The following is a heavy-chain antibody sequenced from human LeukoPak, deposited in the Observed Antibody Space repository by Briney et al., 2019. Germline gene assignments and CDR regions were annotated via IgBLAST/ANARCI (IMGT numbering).Heavy chain of an antibody. CDR2: ISSSGSTI. Sequence: GESLRLSCAASGFTFSSYEMNWVRQAPGKGLEWVSYISSSGSTIYYADSVKGRFTISRDNAKNSLYLQMNSLRAEDTAVYYCARVVRIVVVPAAIFHNWFDPWGQGTLVTVSS. CDR1: GFTFSSYE. V-gene: IGHV3-48*03. CDR3: ARVVRIVVVPAAIFHNWFDP. J-gene: IGHJ5*02. D-gene: IGHD2-2*01.